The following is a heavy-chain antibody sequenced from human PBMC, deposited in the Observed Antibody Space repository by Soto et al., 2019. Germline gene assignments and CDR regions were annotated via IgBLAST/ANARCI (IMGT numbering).Heavy chain of an antibody. Sequence: QLQLQESGPGLVKPSETLSLTCTVSGGSISSSSYYWGWIRQPPGKGLEWIGSIYYSGSTYYNPSLKSRVTISVDTSKNQFSLKLSSVTAADTAVYYCASGDSGSYSGGHFDYWGQGTLVTVSS. CDR2: IYYSGST. V-gene: IGHV4-39*01. CDR3: ASGDSGSYSGGHFDY. J-gene: IGHJ4*02. CDR1: GGSISSSSYY. D-gene: IGHD1-26*01.